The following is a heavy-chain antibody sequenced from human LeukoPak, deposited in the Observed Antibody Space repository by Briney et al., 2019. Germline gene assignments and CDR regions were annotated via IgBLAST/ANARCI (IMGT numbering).Heavy chain of an antibody. CDR1: GGSISSSSYY. D-gene: IGHD5-12*01. J-gene: IGHJ5*02. V-gene: IGHV4-39*01. CDR2: IYYSGST. Sequence: HSETLSLTCTVSGGSISSSSYYWGWIRQPPGKGLEWIGSIYYSGSTYYNPSLKSRVPISVDTSKNQFSLKLSSVTAADAAVYEFARPAKAAQPGVDIVATVEHWGQGTRVTVSS. CDR3: ARPAKAAQPGVDIVATVEH.